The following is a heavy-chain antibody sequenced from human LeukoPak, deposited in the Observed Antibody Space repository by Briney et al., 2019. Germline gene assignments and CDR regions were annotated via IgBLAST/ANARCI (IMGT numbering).Heavy chain of an antibody. CDR1: GFTFSSYAM. V-gene: IGHV4-31*02. CDR3: ASRLGAYGSGSYS. D-gene: IGHD3-10*01. CDR2: IYYSGST. Sequence: LRLSCAASGFTFSSYAMSWIRQHPGKGLEWIGYIYYSGSTYYNPSLKSRVTISVDTSKNQFSLKLSSVTAADTAVYYCASRLGAYGSGSYSWGQGTLVTVSS. J-gene: IGHJ4*02.